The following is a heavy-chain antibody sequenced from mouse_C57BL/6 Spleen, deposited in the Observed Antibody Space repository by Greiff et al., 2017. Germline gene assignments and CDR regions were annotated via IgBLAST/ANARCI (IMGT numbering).Heavy chain of an antibody. D-gene: IGHD2-4*01. Sequence: EVQLQQSGAELVKPGASVKLSCTASGFNIKDYYMHWVKQRTEQGLEWIGRIDPEDGESKYAPKFQGKATITADTSSNTAYLQLSSLTSEDTAVYCCAIEVLYYDCEAWFAYWGQGTLVTVSA. V-gene: IGHV14-2*01. CDR1: GFNIKDYY. CDR3: AIEVLYYDCEAWFAY. J-gene: IGHJ3*01. CDR2: IDPEDGES.